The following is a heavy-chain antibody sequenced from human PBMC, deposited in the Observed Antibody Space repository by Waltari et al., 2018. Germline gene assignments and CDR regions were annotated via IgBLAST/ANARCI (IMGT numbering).Heavy chain of an antibody. CDR1: GGTFSSYA. CDR2: IIPMFGTA. V-gene: IGHV1-69*01. CDR3: AVASSSWPAQRDLNFDY. D-gene: IGHD6-13*01. J-gene: IGHJ4*02. Sequence: QVQLVQSGAEVKKPGSSVKVSCKASGGTFSSYAISWVRQAPGQGLEWMGGIIPMFGTANYAQKFQGRVTITADESTSTAYMELSSLRSEDTAVYYCAVASSSWPAQRDLNFDYWGQGTLVTVSS.